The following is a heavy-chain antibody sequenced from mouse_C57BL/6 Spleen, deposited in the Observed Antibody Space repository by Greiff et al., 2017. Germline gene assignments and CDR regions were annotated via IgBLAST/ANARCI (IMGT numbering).Heavy chain of an antibody. CDR3: ARHYKDY. Sequence: QVQLQQSGPELVKPGASVKISCKASGYAFSSSWMNWVKQRPGKGLEWIGRIYPGDGDTNYNGKFKGKATLTADKSSSTAYMQLSSLTSEDSAVYFCARHYKDYWGQGTTLTVSS. D-gene: IGHD2-12*01. V-gene: IGHV1-82*01. CDR1: GYAFSSSW. CDR2: IYPGDGDT. J-gene: IGHJ2*01.